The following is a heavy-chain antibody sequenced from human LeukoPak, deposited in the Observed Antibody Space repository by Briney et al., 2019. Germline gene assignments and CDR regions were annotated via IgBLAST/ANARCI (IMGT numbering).Heavy chain of an antibody. CDR1: VYTFTRYG. D-gene: IGHD3-10*01. CDR2: ISAYNGYT. J-gene: IGHJ6*02. CDR3: VREVTMVRGVITFYHYNGMDV. Sequence: ASVKVSSKASVYTFTRYGISWVRQAPGQGLEWMGWISAYNGYTNYSQNFQGRVTMTTDASTSTAYMELRSLRSDDTAVYFCVREVTMVRGVITFYHYNGMDVWGQGTAVTVSS. V-gene: IGHV1-18*01.